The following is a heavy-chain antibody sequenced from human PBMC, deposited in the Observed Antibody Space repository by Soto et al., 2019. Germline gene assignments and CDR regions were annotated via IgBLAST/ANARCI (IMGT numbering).Heavy chain of an antibody. J-gene: IGHJ3*02. CDR1: GDTFTSYY. CDR3: ARDQYSGSPGNFDI. Sequence: GASVKVSCKSSGDTFTSYYMHCVRQAPGQGLEWMGIINPSGGSTSYAQKFQGRVTMTRDTSTSTVYVELSSLRSEDTAVYYCARDQYSGSPGNFDIWGQGTMVTVSS. CDR2: INPSGGST. V-gene: IGHV1-46*01. D-gene: IGHD1-26*01.